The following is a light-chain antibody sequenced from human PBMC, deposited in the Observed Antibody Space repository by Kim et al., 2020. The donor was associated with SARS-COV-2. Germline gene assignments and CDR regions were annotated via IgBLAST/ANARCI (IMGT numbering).Light chain of an antibody. CDR3: TSCRPMSTLL. Sequence: QSALTQPASVSGSPGQSITISCTGTSSDIGTYNCVSWYQQHPGKAPKLMIYDVNNRPSGVSNRFSGSKSANTASLTISGLQAEDEADYYCTSCRPMSTLLFGGGTKVTVL. J-gene: IGLJ3*02. CDR2: DVN. CDR1: SSDIGTYNC. V-gene: IGLV2-14*03.